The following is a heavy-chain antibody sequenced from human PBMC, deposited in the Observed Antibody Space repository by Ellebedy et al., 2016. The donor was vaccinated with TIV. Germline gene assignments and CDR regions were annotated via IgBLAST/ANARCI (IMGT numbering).Heavy chain of an antibody. J-gene: IGHJ4*02. CDR1: GFTFSSYA. CDR3: ARDKLGLVRGPGDY. D-gene: IGHD3/OR15-3a*01. Sequence: GESLKISCAASGFTFSSYAMHSVRQAPGKGLEWVAVISYVTISRDNSKNTLYLQMNSLRAEDTDVYYCARDKLGLVRGPGDYWGQGTLVTVSS. CDR2: ISY. V-gene: IGHV3-30*07.